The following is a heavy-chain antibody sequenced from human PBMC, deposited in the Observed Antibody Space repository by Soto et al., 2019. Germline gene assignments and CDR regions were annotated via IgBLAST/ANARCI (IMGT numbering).Heavy chain of an antibody. D-gene: IGHD3-22*01. Sequence: SETLSLTCTVSGGSISSGDYYWSWIRQPPGKGLEWIGYIYYSGSTYYNPSLKSRVTISVDTSKNQFSLKLSSVTAADTAVYYCARDRGNTYYYDSSGPYYGMDVWGQGTTVTVSS. J-gene: IGHJ6*02. V-gene: IGHV4-30-4*01. CDR2: IYYSGST. CDR3: ARDRGNTYYYDSSGPYYGMDV. CDR1: GGSISSGDYY.